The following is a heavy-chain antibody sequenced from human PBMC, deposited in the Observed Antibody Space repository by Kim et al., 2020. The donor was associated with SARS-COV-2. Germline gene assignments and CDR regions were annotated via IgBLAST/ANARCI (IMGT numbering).Heavy chain of an antibody. J-gene: IGHJ4*02. CDR1: GFTFSSHS. D-gene: IGHD3-3*01. Sequence: GGSLRLSCAASGFTFSSHSMHWVRQAPGKGLEWVSSISSSSSYIYYADSVKGRFTISRDNAKNSLYLQMNSLRADDTAVYYCASWAGTDIRADDFWSGPFDYWGRGTLVTVSS. CDR3: ASWAGTDIRADDFWSGPFDY. CDR2: ISSSSSYI. V-gene: IGHV3-21*01.